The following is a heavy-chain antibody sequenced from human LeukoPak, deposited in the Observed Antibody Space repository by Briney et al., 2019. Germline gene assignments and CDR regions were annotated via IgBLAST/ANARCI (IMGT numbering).Heavy chain of an antibody. CDR1: GYSISSGYY. CDR3: ARAGPVLLWFGELFRRGNWFDP. Sequence: PSETLSLTCTVSGYSISSGYYWGWIRQPPGKGLEWIGSIDHSGSTYYNPSLKSRVTISVDTSKNQFSLKLSSVTAADTAVYYCARAGPVLLWFGELFRRGNWFDPWGQGTLVTVSS. V-gene: IGHV4-38-2*02. J-gene: IGHJ5*02. CDR2: IDHSGST. D-gene: IGHD3-10*01.